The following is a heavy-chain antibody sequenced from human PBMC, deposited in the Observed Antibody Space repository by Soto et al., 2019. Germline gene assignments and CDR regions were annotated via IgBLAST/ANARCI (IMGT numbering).Heavy chain of an antibody. CDR1: GFTFSSYG. V-gene: IGHV3-33*01. CDR3: AREKGSSGWYHDY. J-gene: IGHJ4*02. D-gene: IGHD6-19*01. CDR2: IWYDGSNK. Sequence: GGSLRLSCAASGFTFSSYGMHWVRQAPGKGLEWVAVIWYDGSNKYYADSVKGRFTISRDNSKNTLYLQMNSLRAEDTAVYYCAREKGSSGWYHDYWGQGTLVTVSS.